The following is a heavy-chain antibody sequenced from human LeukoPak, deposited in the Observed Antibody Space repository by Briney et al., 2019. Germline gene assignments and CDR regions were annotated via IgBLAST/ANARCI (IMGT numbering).Heavy chain of an antibody. CDR1: GFTFSGYW. CDR2: IKQDGSEK. Sequence: TGGSLRLSCAASGFTFSGYWMSWVRQAPGKGLEWVANIKQDGSEKYYVDSVKGRFTISRDNAKNSLFLRMNSLRAEDTAVYYCARDWQWQQLDGDAFDIWGRGTMVTVSS. V-gene: IGHV3-7*04. D-gene: IGHD6-13*01. J-gene: IGHJ3*02. CDR3: ARDWQWQQLDGDAFDI.